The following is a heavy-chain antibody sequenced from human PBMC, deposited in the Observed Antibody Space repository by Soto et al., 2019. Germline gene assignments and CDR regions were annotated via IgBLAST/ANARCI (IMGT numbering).Heavy chain of an antibody. CDR1: GASISTYY. Sequence: PSETLSLTCTVSGASISTYYWSWVRQPPGKGLEWIGYIHDSGSTYYNPSLKSRVTMSLDTSRNQFFLQLNSVTAADTAVYYCARESAGSGKNNWFDPWGQRMLVTVSS. D-gene: IGHD3-10*01. CDR2: IHDSGST. V-gene: IGHV4-59*01. J-gene: IGHJ5*02. CDR3: ARESAGSGKNNWFDP.